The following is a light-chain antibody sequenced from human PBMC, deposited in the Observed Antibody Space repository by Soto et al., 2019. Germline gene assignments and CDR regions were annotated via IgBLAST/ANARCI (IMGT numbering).Light chain of an antibody. V-gene: IGLV1-44*01. CDR3: APWDDSLNGVV. CDR1: SSNIGSNT. J-gene: IGLJ2*01. Sequence: QLVLTQPPSASGTPGQRGTISCSGSSSNIGSNTVNWYQQLPGTAPKLLIYSNNQRPSGVPDRFSGSKSGTSASLAISGLQSEDEADYYCAPWDDSLNGVVFGGGTKLTVL. CDR2: SNN.